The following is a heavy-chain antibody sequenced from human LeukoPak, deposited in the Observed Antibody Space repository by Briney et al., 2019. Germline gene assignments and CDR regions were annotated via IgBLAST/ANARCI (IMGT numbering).Heavy chain of an antibody. CDR2: INSDGSST. CDR3: ARDRGETYSSSWYYWFDP. D-gene: IGHD6-13*01. V-gene: IGHV3-74*01. J-gene: IGHJ5*02. CDR1: GFTFSSYW. Sequence: GGSLRLSCAASGFTFSSYWMHWVRQAPGKGLVWVSRINSDGSSTSYADSVKGRFTNSRDNAKNTLYLQMNSLRAEDTAVYYCARDRGETYSSSWYYWFDPWGQGTLVTVSS.